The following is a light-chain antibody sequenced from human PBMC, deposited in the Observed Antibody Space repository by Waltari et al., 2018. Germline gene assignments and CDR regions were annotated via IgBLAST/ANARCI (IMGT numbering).Light chain of an antibody. CDR3: SSYTSSSTLYV. CDR1: SRDVGGYNS. CDR2: EVS. V-gene: IGLV2-14*01. Sequence: QSALTQPASVSGSPGQSITISCPGPSRDVGGYNSASWYQQHPGKAPKLMIYEVSNRPSGVSNRFSGSKSGNTASLTISGLQAEDEADYYCSSYTSSSTLYVFGTGTKVTVL. J-gene: IGLJ1*01.